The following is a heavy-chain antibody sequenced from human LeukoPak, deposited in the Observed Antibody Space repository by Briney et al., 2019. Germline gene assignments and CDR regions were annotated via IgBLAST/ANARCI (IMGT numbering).Heavy chain of an antibody. Sequence: GGSLRLSCAASGFTFSNAWMSWVRQAPGKGLEWVGRIKSKTDGGTTDYAAPVKGRFTISRDNSKNTLYLQMNSLRAEDTAMYYCAKKLPGSQRESLDYWGQGTLVTVSS. CDR2: IKSKTDGGTT. V-gene: IGHV3-15*01. CDR3: AKKLPGSQRESLDY. D-gene: IGHD3-10*01. J-gene: IGHJ4*02. CDR1: GFTFSNAW.